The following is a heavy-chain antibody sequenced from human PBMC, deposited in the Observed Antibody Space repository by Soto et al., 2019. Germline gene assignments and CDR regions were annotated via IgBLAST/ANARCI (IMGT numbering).Heavy chain of an antibody. D-gene: IGHD3-3*01. J-gene: IGHJ6*03. CDR3: ARMERNDFWSGYYFLYYYYYMDV. Sequence: QVQLVQSGAEVKKPGASVKVSCKASGYTFTSYDINWVRQATGQGLEWMGWMNPNSGNTGYAQKFQGRVTMTRNTSISTAYMELSSLRSEDTAVYYCARMERNDFWSGYYFLYYYYYMDVWGKGTTVTVSS. CDR1: GYTFTSYD. V-gene: IGHV1-8*01. CDR2: MNPNSGNT.